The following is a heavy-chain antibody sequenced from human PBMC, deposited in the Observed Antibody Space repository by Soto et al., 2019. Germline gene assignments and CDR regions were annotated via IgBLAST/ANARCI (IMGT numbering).Heavy chain of an antibody. J-gene: IGHJ3*02. CDR1: GFTFSSYG. Sequence: GGSLRLSCAASGFTFSSYGMHWVRKAPGKGLEWVAVISYDGSNKYYADSVKGRFTISRDNSKNTLYLQMNSLRAEDTAVYYCAKDRDSSGWYRFHFDAFDIWGQGTMVTVSS. D-gene: IGHD6-19*01. CDR3: AKDRDSSGWYRFHFDAFDI. V-gene: IGHV3-30*18. CDR2: ISYDGSNK.